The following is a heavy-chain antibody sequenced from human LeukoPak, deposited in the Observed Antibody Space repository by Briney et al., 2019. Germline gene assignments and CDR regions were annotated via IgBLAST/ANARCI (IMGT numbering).Heavy chain of an antibody. Sequence: GESLQISCKGSGYSFTSYWIGWVRQMPGKGLEWMGIIYPGDSDTRYSPSFQGQVTISADKSISTAYLQWSSLKASDTAMYYCARQGGLGYYYDSSGMFDYWGQGTLVTVSS. CDR3: ARQGGLGYYYDSSGMFDY. D-gene: IGHD3-22*01. J-gene: IGHJ4*02. CDR2: IYPGDSDT. V-gene: IGHV5-51*01. CDR1: GYSFTSYW.